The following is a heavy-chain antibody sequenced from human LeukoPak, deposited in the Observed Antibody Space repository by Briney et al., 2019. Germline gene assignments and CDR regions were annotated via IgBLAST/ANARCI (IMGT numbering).Heavy chain of an antibody. CDR3: ASIFGVVRFDY. J-gene: IGHJ4*02. CDR1: GYSISSGYY. D-gene: IGHD3-3*01. Sequence: KPSETLSLTCSVSGYSISSGYYWGWIRQPPGKGLEWIGSIYHSGSTYYNPSLKSRVTISVDTSKNQFSLKLSSVTAADTAVYYCASIFGVVRFDYWGQGTLVTVSS. V-gene: IGHV4-38-2*01. CDR2: IYHSGST.